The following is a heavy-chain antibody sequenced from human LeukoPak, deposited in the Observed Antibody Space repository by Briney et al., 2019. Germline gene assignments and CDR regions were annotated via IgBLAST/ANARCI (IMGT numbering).Heavy chain of an antibody. V-gene: IGHV1-18*01. CDR1: GYTFTSYG. D-gene: IGHD5-18*01. J-gene: IGHJ4*02. Sequence: ASVKVSCKASGYTFTSYGISWVRQAPGQGLEWMGWISAYNGNTNYAQKLQGRVTMTTDTSTSTAYMELRSLRSDDTAVYYCARVQGRGYSYGYFDYWGQGTLVTVSS. CDR3: ARVQGRGYSYGYFDY. CDR2: ISAYNGNT.